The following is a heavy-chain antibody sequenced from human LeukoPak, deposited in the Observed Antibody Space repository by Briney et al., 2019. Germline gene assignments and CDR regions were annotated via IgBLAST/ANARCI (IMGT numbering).Heavy chain of an antibody. CDR3: ARDQPVDPNNFDI. V-gene: IGHV3-21*01. D-gene: IGHD1-14*01. CDR1: GFTFSSYS. J-gene: IGHJ3*02. CDR2: ISSSSSYI. Sequence: GGPLRLSCAASGFTFSSYSMNWVRQAPGKGLEWVSSISSSSSYIYYADSVKGRFTISRDNAKNSLYLQMNSLRAEDTAVYYCARDQPVDPNNFDIWGQGTMVTVSS.